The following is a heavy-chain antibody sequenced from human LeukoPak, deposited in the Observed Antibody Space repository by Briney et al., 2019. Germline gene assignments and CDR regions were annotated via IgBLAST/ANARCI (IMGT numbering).Heavy chain of an antibody. V-gene: IGHV3-23*01. D-gene: IGHD5-12*01. CDR3: VNHGNSGYDQANDY. CDR2: ISGSGGST. J-gene: IGHJ4*02. CDR1: GFTFSSYA. Sequence: QSGGSLRLSCAASGFTFSSYAMSWVRQAPGKGPEWVSVISGSGGSTYYADSVKGRFTISRDNSKNTLYLQMNSLRAEDTAVYYCVNHGNSGYDQANDYWGQGTPVTVSS.